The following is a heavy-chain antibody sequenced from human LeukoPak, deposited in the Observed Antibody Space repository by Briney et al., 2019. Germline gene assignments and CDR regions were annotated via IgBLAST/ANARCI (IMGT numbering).Heavy chain of an antibody. Sequence: QSSETLSLTCTVSGGSISSSSYYWGWIRQPPGKGLEWIGSIYYSGSTYYNPSLKSRVTISVDTSKNQFSLKLSSVTAADTAMYYCARDRAVAGMAPGYFDYWGQGTLVTVSS. CDR2: IYYSGST. CDR3: ARDRAVAGMAPGYFDY. D-gene: IGHD6-19*01. J-gene: IGHJ4*02. V-gene: IGHV4-39*07. CDR1: GGSISSSSYY.